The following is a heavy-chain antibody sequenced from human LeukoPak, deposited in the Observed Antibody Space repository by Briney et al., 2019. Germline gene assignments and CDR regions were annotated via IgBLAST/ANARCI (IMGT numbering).Heavy chain of an antibody. CDR2: ISSASSHR. CDR3: ARGVGSGPHLWFWDI. V-gene: IGHV3-21*01. J-gene: IGHJ3*02. CDR1: GFTFSSYA. D-gene: IGHD3-10*01. Sequence: GGSLRLSRAASGFTFSSYAMSWVRQAPGKGLEWVSSISSASSHRYYADSVKGRFTISRDNAKNSLYLQMDSLRAEDTAVYYCARGVGSGPHLWFWDIWGQGTMVTVSS.